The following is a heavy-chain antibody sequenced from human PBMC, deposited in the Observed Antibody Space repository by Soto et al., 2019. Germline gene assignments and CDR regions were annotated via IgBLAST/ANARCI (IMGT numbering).Heavy chain of an antibody. CDR3: ARAFGGYDYYYYGMDV. Sequence: GGSLRLSCAASGFTFSSYGMHWVRQAPGKGLEWVAVISYDGSNKYYADSVKGRFTISRDNPKNTLYLQMNSLRAEDTAVYYCARAFGGYDYYYYGMDVWGQGTTVTVSS. CDR1: GFTFSSYG. D-gene: IGHD5-12*01. J-gene: IGHJ6*02. V-gene: IGHV3-30*03. CDR2: ISYDGSNK.